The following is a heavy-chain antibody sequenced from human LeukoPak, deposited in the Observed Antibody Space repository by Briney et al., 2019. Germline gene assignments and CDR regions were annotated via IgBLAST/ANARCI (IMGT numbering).Heavy chain of an antibody. D-gene: IGHD4-17*01. CDR3: AIPVTTDAFDI. V-gene: IGHV4-61*02. Sequence: SETLSLTCTVSGGSISSGSYYWSWIRQPAGKGLEWIGRIYTSGSTNYNPSLKSRVTISVDTSKNQFSLKLSSATAADTAVYYCAIPVTTDAFDIWGQGTMVTVSS. CDR2: IYTSGST. J-gene: IGHJ3*02. CDR1: GGSISSGSYY.